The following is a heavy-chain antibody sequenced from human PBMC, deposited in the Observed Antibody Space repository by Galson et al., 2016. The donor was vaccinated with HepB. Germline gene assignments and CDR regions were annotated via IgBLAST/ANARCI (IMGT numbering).Heavy chain of an antibody. CDR2: MNAGNGNT. CDR3: ARDMKDYEILTGVFEY. CDR1: GYTFIRYA. J-gene: IGHJ4*02. D-gene: IGHD3-9*01. V-gene: IGHV1-3*01. Sequence: SVKVSCKASGYTFIRYAIHWLRQAPGQRLEWVGWMNAGNGNTKYSQRFQGRVTITRDTSASAAYMELSSLRSEDTAVYYCARDMKDYEILTGVFEYWGQGTLVTVSS.